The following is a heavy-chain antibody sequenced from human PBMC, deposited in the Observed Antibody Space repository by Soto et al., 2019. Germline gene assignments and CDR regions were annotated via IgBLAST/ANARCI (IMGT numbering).Heavy chain of an antibody. CDR3: ANVHSDGYCISTGFYIGDAFDI. CDR2: IYLDDDK. J-gene: IGHJ3*02. CDR1: GFSLSTSGVG. D-gene: IGHD2-2*02. V-gene: IGHV2-5*02. Sequence: QITLKESGPTLVKPTQTLTLTCTFSGFSLSTSGVGVGWIRQPPGKALEWLALIYLDDDKRYSPSLKSRLTITKNHSKSQVVLTMPNMDPVDTATYYCANVHSDGYCISTGFYIGDAFDIWGQGTMVTVSS.